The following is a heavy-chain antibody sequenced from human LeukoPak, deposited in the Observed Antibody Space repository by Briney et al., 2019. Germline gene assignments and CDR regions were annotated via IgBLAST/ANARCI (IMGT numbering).Heavy chain of an antibody. J-gene: IGHJ5*02. Sequence: GGSLRLSCAASGFTFDDYGMSWVRQAPGKGLEWVSGINWNGGSTGYADSVKGRFTISRDKAKNSLYLQMNSLRAEDTALYYCARDSNGYTSANWSDPWGQGTLVTVSS. V-gene: IGHV3-20*04. CDR2: INWNGGST. CDR1: GFTFDDYG. D-gene: IGHD5-18*01. CDR3: ARDSNGYTSANWSDP.